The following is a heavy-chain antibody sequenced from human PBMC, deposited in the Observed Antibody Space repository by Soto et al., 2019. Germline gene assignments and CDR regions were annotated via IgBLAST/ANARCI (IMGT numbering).Heavy chain of an antibody. D-gene: IGHD3-10*01. Sequence: EMQLVESGGGLVQPGGSLRVSCAASGFTVSSNYMSWVRQAPGKGLEWVSIIYGDTNTYYADSVKGRFTISRDNSKNTRYLQMNSLRAEDTAVYYCARGSGGSGRSYYYGLDVWGQGTTVTVX. CDR3: ARGSGGSGRSYYYGLDV. CDR2: IYGDTNT. J-gene: IGHJ6*02. CDR1: GFTVSSNY. V-gene: IGHV3-66*01.